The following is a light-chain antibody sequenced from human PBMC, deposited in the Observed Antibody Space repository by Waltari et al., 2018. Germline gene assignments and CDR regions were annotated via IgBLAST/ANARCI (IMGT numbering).Light chain of an antibody. CDR3: QQYNNWRT. V-gene: IGKV3-15*01. J-gene: IGKJ2*01. CDR1: QSISRN. Sequence: EVLMTQSPATLSVSPGERATLSCRASQSISRNLAWYQQKPGQAPRLLIYGASTRAPGIPARFSGNGSGTDFTLSISSLQSEDVAVYYCQQYNNWRTFGQGTKLEMK. CDR2: GAS.